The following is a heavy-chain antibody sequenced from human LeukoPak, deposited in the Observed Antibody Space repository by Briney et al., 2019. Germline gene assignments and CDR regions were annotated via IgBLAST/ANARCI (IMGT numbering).Heavy chain of an antibody. Sequence: GGSLRLSRAASGFTFSSYGMSWVRQAPGKGLEWVSAISGSGGSTYYADSVKGRFSVSRDNAKNTLYLQMNSLTAADTAVYYCAITPRQLLYFDYWGQGTLVTVSS. D-gene: IGHD1-26*01. V-gene: IGHV3-23*01. CDR1: GFTFSSYG. J-gene: IGHJ4*02. CDR2: ISGSGGST. CDR3: AITPRQLLYFDY.